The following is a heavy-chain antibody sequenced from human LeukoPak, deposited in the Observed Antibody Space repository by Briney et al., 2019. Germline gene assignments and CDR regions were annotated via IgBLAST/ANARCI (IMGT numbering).Heavy chain of an antibody. CDR3: ATNWVTGTTRY. CDR2: VDPEDGET. D-gene: IGHD1-20*01. Sequence: ASVKVSCKVSGYTFTDYYTHWVHQAPGKGREWMGLVDPEDGETIYAEKFQGRVTITADTSTDTAYMELSSLRSEDTAVYYCATNWVTGTTRYWGQGTLVTVSS. CDR1: GYTFTDYY. V-gene: IGHV1-69-2*01. J-gene: IGHJ4*02.